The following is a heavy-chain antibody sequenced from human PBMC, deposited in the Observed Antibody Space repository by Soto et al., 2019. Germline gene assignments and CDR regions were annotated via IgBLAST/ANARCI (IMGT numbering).Heavy chain of an antibody. D-gene: IGHD4-17*01. CDR1: GFTFDDYA. V-gene: IGHV3-9*01. CDR3: AKDPSSVIHDYGDAEYRTFDY. J-gene: IGHJ4*02. Sequence: GGSLRLSCAASGFTFDDYAMHWVRQAPGKGLEWVSGISWNSGSIGYADSVKGRFTISRDNAKNSLYLQMNSLRAEDTALYYCAKDPSSVIHDYGDAEYRTFDYWGQGTLVTVSS. CDR2: ISWNSGSI.